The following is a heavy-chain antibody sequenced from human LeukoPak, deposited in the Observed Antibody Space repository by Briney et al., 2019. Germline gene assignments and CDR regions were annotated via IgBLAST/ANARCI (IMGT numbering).Heavy chain of an antibody. Sequence: GGSLRLSCAASGFTFSSHDMSWVRQAPGKGLEWLSSITTASTSYIYYADSVKGRFTISRDDAKNSLYLQMDSLRAEDTAVYYCARDYGGPHYFDYWGQGTLVTVSS. J-gene: IGHJ4*02. CDR2: ITTASTSYI. V-gene: IGHV3-21*01. D-gene: IGHD2-15*01. CDR1: GFTFSSHD. CDR3: ARDYGGPHYFDY.